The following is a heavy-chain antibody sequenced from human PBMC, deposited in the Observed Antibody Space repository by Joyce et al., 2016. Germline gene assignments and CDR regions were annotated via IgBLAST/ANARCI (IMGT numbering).Heavy chain of an antibody. D-gene: IGHD6-13*01. CDR2: SSDNSRFI. CDR3: GRVDPTEQPIDY. J-gene: IGHJ4*02. Sequence: EVQLVESGGGLVKTGGSLRLSFAASGFSFSTYTMSWFLQAAGKGLEWVSSSSDNSRFIYYADSLKGRFTISRDNAKNSLYLQMNSLRAEDTAVYYCGRVDPTEQPIDYWGQGTLVTVSS. CDR1: GFSFSTYT. V-gene: IGHV3-21*01.